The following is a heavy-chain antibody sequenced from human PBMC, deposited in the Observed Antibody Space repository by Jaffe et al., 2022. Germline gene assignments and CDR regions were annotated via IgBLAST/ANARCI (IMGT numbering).Heavy chain of an antibody. D-gene: IGHD3-10*01. CDR3: ARDLGLHYYGSGSSSENVNRYYYYYYMDV. V-gene: IGHV1-46*01. J-gene: IGHJ6*03. Sequence: QVQLVQSGAEVKKPGASVKVSCKASGYTFTSYYMHWVRQAPGQGLEWMGIINPSGGSTSYAQKFQGRVTMTRDTSTSTVYMELSSLRSEDTAVYYCARDLGLHYYGSGSSSENVNRYYYYYYMDVWGKGTTVTVSS. CDR1: GYTFTSYY. CDR2: INPSGGST.